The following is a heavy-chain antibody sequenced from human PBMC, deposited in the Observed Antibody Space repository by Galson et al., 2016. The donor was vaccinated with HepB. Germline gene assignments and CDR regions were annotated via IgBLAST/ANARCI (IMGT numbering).Heavy chain of an antibody. CDR3: AREFTY. V-gene: IGHV4-61*02. CDR1: GGTISSYDLY. Sequence: TLSLTCSFSGGTISSYDLYWSWIRQPAGKGLEWIGRIYASGIAHYNPSLKSRVSMSIATSKDQVSLKLTSVTAADTAVYYCAREFTYWGQGTLVTVSS. CDR2: IYASGIA. J-gene: IGHJ4*02.